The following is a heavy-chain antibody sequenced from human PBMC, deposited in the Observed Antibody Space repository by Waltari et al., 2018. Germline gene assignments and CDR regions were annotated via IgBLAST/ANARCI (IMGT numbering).Heavy chain of an antibody. V-gene: IGHV6-1*01. CDR1: GDSLFSHTVA. Sequence: QVQLQQSGPGLVQPSQTLSLTCSIAGDSLFSHTVAWNWFRLSPSRGLEWLGRIYRGSNDYAVSVKSRITINSDTTKSQFSLQLNSVTPEDTAVYYCARGIWSAFDTWGQGTMVAVSS. D-gene: IGHD2-8*02. J-gene: IGHJ3*02. CDR3: ARGIWSAFDT. CDR2: IYRGSN.